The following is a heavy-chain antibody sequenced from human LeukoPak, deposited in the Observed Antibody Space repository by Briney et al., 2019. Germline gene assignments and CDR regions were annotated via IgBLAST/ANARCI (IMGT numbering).Heavy chain of an antibody. D-gene: IGHD3-10*01. CDR2: IISRKSYI. CDR3: ARGLGFGALLG. Sequence: GGSLRLSCAAWGFTFWIYSVKGLRDAPEEAGEGVASIISRKSYIYSAASAQGRFPITRDNAKKSLYLQMNRLRAEDTAVYYCARGLGFGALLGWGQGTLVTVSS. CDR1: GFTFWIYS. J-gene: IGHJ4*02. V-gene: IGHV3-21*01.